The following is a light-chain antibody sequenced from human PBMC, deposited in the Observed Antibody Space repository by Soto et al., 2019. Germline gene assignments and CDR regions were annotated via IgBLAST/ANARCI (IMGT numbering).Light chain of an antibody. CDR1: QNITNY. J-gene: IGKJ5*01. CDR2: DAS. Sequence: DIQMTQSPSSLSASVGDRLTVTCEASQNITNYLNWYQLELGKAPKLLIYDASDLDMGVPSRFSGGGTGTDFTLTISDLQPEDFATYYCQQLNSFPLTFGQGTRLEIK. CDR3: QQLNSFPLT. V-gene: IGKV1-33*01.